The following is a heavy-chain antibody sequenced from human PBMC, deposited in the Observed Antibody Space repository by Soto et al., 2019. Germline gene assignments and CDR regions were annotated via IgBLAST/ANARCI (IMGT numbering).Heavy chain of an antibody. V-gene: IGHV3-23*01. CDR2: ISGSGGST. CDR3: ANLFRGCRYGFEY. Sequence: EVQLLESGGGLVQPGGSLRLSCAASGFTFSSYAMSWVRQAPGKGLEWVSAISGSGGSTYYTASVKGRFTISRDNSKNTLYLQMNSLREEDTAVYYCANLFRGCRYGFEYWSQGTLVTVSS. CDR1: GFTFSSYA. D-gene: IGHD5-18*01. J-gene: IGHJ4*02.